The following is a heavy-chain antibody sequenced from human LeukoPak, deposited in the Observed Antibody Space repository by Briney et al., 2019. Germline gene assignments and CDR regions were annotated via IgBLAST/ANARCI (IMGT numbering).Heavy chain of an antibody. CDR2: IYSGGST. Sequence: PGGSLRLSCAASGFTVSSNYMSWVRQAPGKGLEWVSVIYSGGSTYYADSVKGRFTISRDNSKNTLYLQMNSLRAEETAVYYCAREAGGGYGDYWGQGTLVTVSS. D-gene: IGHD5-18*01. CDR1: GFTVSSNY. J-gene: IGHJ4*02. CDR3: AREAGGGYGDY. V-gene: IGHV3-53*01.